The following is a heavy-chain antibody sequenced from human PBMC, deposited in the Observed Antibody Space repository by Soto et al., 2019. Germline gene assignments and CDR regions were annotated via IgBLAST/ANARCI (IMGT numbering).Heavy chain of an antibody. CDR1: EYTFTSYD. V-gene: IGHV1-8*01. D-gene: IGHD2-21*02. CDR2: MNPNSGNT. Sequence: GASVKVSCKASEYTFTSYDINWVRQATGQGLEWMGWMNPNSGNTGYAQKFQGRVTMTRDTSITTAYMELNSLTSDDTAIYYCTRGSFCGADCYRLKYNFDFWGQGSLVTVYS. J-gene: IGHJ4*02. CDR3: TRGSFCGADCYRLKYNFDF.